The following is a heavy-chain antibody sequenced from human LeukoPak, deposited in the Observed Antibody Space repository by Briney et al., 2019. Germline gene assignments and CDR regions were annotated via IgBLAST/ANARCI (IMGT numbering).Heavy chain of an antibody. CDR2: IYYSGST. CDR1: GGSISSYY. D-gene: IGHD3-22*01. Sequence: ASETLSLTCTVSGGSISSYYWSWIRQPPGKGLEWIGYIYYSGSTNYNPSPKSRVTISVDTSKNQFSLKLSSVTAADTAVYYCARLYYYDSPFDYWGQGTLVTVSS. V-gene: IGHV4-59*01. CDR3: ARLYYYDSPFDY. J-gene: IGHJ4*02.